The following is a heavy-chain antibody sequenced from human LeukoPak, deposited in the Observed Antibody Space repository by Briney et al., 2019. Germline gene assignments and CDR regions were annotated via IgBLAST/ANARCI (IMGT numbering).Heavy chain of an antibody. CDR3: ARLVGNRYGFY. V-gene: IGHV5-51*01. Sequence: GGSLKISCKGSEYSFTSYWIGWVRQMPGKGLEWMGIIYPGDSDTRYSPSFQVQVTTSADKSISTAYLQWSSLKASDTAMYYCARLVGNRYGFYWGQGTLVTVSS. J-gene: IGHJ4*02. CDR2: IYPGDSDT. D-gene: IGHD5-18*01. CDR1: EYSFTSYW.